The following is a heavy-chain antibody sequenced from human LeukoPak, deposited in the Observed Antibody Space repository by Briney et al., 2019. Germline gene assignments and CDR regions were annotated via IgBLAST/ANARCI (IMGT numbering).Heavy chain of an antibody. CDR1: GFTFTSYD. CDR3: ATHRDRYYYYGMDV. CDR2: IIPIFGTA. V-gene: IGHV1-69*13. J-gene: IGHJ6*02. Sequence: GASVKVSCKASGFTFTSYDINWVRQAPGQGLEWMGGIIPIFGTANYAQKFQGRVTITADESTSTAYMELSSLRSEDTAVYYCATHRDRYYYYGMDVWGQGTTVTVSS.